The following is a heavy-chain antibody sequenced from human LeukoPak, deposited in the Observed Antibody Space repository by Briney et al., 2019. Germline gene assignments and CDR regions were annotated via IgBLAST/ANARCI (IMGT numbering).Heavy chain of an antibody. CDR3: ARSDSSGHYYVDY. CDR1: GFTFTSAW. V-gene: IGHV3-53*01. Sequence: PGGSLRLSCAASGFTFTSAWMSWVRQAPGKGLEWVSVIYSGGGTYYADSVKGRFTISRDNSKNTLVLQMNSLRAGDTAVYYCARSDSSGHYYVDYWGQGTLVTVSS. J-gene: IGHJ4*02. D-gene: IGHD3-22*01. CDR2: IYSGGGT.